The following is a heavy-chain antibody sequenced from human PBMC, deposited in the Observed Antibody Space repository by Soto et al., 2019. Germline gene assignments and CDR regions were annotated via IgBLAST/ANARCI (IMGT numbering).Heavy chain of an antibody. CDR2: ITGGGSNT. D-gene: IGHD1-7*01. CDR1: GFTLSSYA. J-gene: IGHJ6*02. Sequence: GGSLRLSCAASGFTLSSYAISWVRQAPGKGLEWVAVITGGGSNTYYADSVKGRFTISRDNSKNTLYLQMNSLRAEDTAVYYCAKDSNWNSGWDYYGMDVWGQGTTVTVSS. V-gene: IGHV3-23*01. CDR3: AKDSNWNSGWDYYGMDV.